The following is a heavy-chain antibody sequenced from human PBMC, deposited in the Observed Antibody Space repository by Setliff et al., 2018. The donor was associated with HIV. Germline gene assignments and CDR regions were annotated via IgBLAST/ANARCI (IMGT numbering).Heavy chain of an antibody. J-gene: IGHJ5*02. Sequence: SETLSLTCSVSGGSISNNKYYWSWIRQAPGKGLEWTGSIYYNGKTYYNPSLKSRLTISVDTSENQFSLKLDSVTAADTAVYYCASRVYYYDESKILREEGFVPWGQGMLVTVSS. CDR2: IYYNGKT. V-gene: IGHV4-39*01. CDR1: GGSISNNKYY. D-gene: IGHD3-22*01. CDR3: ASRVYYYDESKILREEGFVP.